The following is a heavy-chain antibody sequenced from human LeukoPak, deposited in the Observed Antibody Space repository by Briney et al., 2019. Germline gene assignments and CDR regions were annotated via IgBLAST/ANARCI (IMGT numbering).Heavy chain of an antibody. Sequence: SETLSLTCTVSGGSISSYYWSWIRQPPGKGLEWIGYMYYTGSTNYNPSLKSRLTISVDTSKNQFSLRLSSVTAADTAVYYCARDGGPTTKSGCVGNWFDPWGQGTLVTVSS. V-gene: IGHV4-59*01. CDR1: GGSISSYY. D-gene: IGHD1-26*01. J-gene: IGHJ5*02. CDR3: ARDGGPTTKSGCVGNWFDP. CDR2: MYYTGST.